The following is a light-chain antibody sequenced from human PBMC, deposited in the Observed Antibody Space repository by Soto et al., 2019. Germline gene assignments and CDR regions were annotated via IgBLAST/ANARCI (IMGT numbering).Light chain of an antibody. V-gene: IGKV3-20*01. CDR1: QSVSNNY. CDR2: GAS. J-gene: IGKJ1*01. CDR3: QQYGRP. Sequence: EIRLTQSPGTLSVSPGERATLSCRASQSVSNNYLAWYQQKPGQAPRLLIYGASNRATGIPDRFSGSGSGTDFTLTISRLEPEDFAVYYCQQYGRPFGQGTKVDI.